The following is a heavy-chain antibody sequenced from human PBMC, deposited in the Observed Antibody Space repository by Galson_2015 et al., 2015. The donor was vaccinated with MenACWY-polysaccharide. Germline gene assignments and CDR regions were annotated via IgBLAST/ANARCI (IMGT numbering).Heavy chain of an antibody. D-gene: IGHD3-3*01. CDR3: AKDSTDFWSVAGRFDH. CDR2: IRSRGTNT. CDR1: GFTFTSYA. V-gene: IGHV3-23*01. Sequence: SLRLSCAASGFTFTSYAMSWVRQAPGKGLEWVSAIRSRGTNTYYADSVKGRFTISRDNSKNTLYLQMNSLRAEDTAVYYCAKDSTDFWSVAGRFDHWGQGTLVTVSS. J-gene: IGHJ5*02.